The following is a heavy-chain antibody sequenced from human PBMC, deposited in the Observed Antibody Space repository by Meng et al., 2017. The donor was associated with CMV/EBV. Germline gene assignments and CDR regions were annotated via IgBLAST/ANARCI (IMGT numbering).Heavy chain of an antibody. CDR3: ARAAYNSGWWGGDYYSGMDV. CDR1: GFTFTGYY. CDR2: IDPSSGGT. Sequence: ASVKVSCKASGFTFTGYYIHWVRQAPGQGLEWMGWIDPSSGGTNYAQRFQGRVTMTRDTSISPAYIELTRLRPDDTAVYYCARAAYNSGWWGGDYYSGMDVWGQGTTVTVSS. J-gene: IGHJ6*02. D-gene: IGHD6-19*01. V-gene: IGHV1-2*02.